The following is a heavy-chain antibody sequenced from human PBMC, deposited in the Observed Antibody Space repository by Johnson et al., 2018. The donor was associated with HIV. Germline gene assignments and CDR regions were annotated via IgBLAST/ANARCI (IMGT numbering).Heavy chain of an antibody. J-gene: IGHJ3*02. CDR3: ASRSNWYYPVGAFDI. CDR2: IRYDGSNK. Sequence: QVQLVESGGGVVQPGGSLRLSCAASGFTFTTYGMHWVRQAPGKGLEWVAFIRYDGSNKYYADSVKGRFTISRDNSKNTLYLQMNSLRAEDTAVYYCASRSNWYYPVGAFDIWGQGTMVTVSS. CDR1: GFTFTTYG. D-gene: IGHD6-13*01. V-gene: IGHV3-30*02.